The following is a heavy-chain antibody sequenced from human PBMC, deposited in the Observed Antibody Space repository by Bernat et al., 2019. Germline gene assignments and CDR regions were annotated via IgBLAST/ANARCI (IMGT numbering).Heavy chain of an antibody. V-gene: IGHV3-74*01. Sequence: EVQLVESGGGLVQPGGSLRLSCAASGFIFSDYWMHWVRQAPGKGLVWVSRINYDGSDTNYAASVKGRFTVSRDNAKKTLYLQMDSLRAEDTAVYYCARSFSTTTRGVGGNWGQGTLVSVSS. J-gene: IGHJ4*02. CDR3: ARSFSTTTRGVGGN. D-gene: IGHD3/OR15-3a*01. CDR2: INYDGSDT. CDR1: GFIFSDYW.